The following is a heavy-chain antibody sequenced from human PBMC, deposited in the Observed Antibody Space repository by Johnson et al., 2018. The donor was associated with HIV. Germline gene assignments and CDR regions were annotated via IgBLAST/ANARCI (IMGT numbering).Heavy chain of an antibody. V-gene: IGHV3-11*04. D-gene: IGHD2-2*01. J-gene: IGHJ3*02. CDR2: ISSSGSTI. CDR1: GFTFSDYY. CDR3: ARRSITSDGFDI. Sequence: VQLVESGGGLVKPGGSLRLSCAASGFTFSDYYMSWIRQAPGKGLEWVSYISSSGSTIYYADSVKGRFSIPRDSAKDSRYQHLNSLRAGDTAGYYCARRSITSDGFDIWGQGTMVTVSS.